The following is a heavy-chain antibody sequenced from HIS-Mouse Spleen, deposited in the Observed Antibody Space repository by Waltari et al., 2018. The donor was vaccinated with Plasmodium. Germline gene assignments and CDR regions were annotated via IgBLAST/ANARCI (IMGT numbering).Heavy chain of an antibody. Sequence: EVQLVESGGGLIQPGGSLSLSCAASGFTVSSHYMSWVRQAPGKGLECVSVIYSGGSTYYADSVKGRFTISRDNSKNTLYLQMNSLRAEDTAVYYCARGMKSSSSAFDIWGQGTMVTVSS. CDR1: GFTVSSHY. V-gene: IGHV3-53*01. J-gene: IGHJ3*02. CDR3: ARGMKSSSSAFDI. D-gene: IGHD6-6*01. CDR2: IYSGGST.